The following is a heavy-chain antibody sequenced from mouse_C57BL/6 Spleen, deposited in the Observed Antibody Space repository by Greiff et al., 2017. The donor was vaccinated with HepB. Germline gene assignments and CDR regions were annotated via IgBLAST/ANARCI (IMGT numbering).Heavy chain of an antibody. CDR2: IYPGSGST. V-gene: IGHV1-55*01. J-gene: IGHJ3*01. CDR3: ARSDGYYLWFAY. D-gene: IGHD2-3*01. CDR1: GYTFTSYW. Sequence: VQLQQPGAELVKPGASVKMSCKASGYTFTSYWITWVKQRPGQGLEWIGDIYPGSGSTNYNEKFKSKATLTVDTSSSTAYMQLSSLTSEDSAVYYCARSDGYYLWFAYWGQGTLVTVSA.